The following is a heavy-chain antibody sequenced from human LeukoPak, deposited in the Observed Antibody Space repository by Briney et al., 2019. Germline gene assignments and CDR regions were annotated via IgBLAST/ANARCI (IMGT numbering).Heavy chain of an antibody. J-gene: IGHJ4*02. CDR3: AREAEAKYSNYVDY. CDR1: GGSISSYY. D-gene: IGHD4-11*01. Sequence: PSETLSLTCTVSGGSISSYYWSWIRQPPGKGLEWIGYIYYSGSTNYNPSLKSRVTIPVDTSKNQFSLKLSSVTAADTAVYYCAREAEAKYSNYVDYWGQGTLVTVSS. CDR2: IYYSGST. V-gene: IGHV4-59*01.